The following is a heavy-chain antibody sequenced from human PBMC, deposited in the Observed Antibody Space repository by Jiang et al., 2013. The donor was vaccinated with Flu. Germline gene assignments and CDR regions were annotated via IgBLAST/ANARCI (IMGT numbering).Heavy chain of an antibody. V-gene: IGHV1-69*01. Sequence: GGTFSSYAISWVRQAPGQGLEWMGGIIPIFGTANYAQKFQGRVTITADESTSTAYMELSSLRSEDTAVYYCARIYDSSGYYKYYFDYWGQGTLVTVSS. CDR3: ARIYDSSGYYKYYFDY. J-gene: IGHJ4*02. CDR2: IIPIFGTA. D-gene: IGHD3-22*01. CDR1: GGTFSSYA.